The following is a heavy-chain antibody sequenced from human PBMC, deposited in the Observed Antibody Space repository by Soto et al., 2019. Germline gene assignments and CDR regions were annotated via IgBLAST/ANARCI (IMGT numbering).Heavy chain of an antibody. CDR1: GFTFSTYA. CDR3: AKSKDGDCSTTSCLGNAFDI. D-gene: IGHD2-2*01. V-gene: IGHV3-23*01. CDR2: ISTSGSTT. J-gene: IGHJ3*02. Sequence: GGSLRLSCAASGFTFSTYAMSWVRQAPGKGLEWVSAISTSGSTTYHADSVKGHFTISRDNSKNTLYLRMTSLRAEDTAVYYCAKSKDGDCSTTSCLGNAFDIWVQGTMVTVSS.